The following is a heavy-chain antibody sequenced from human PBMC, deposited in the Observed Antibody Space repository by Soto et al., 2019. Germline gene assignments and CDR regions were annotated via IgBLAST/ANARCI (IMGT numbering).Heavy chain of an antibody. J-gene: IGHJ4*02. CDR3: ARGGHVVVGTAALDY. CDR1: GDTFTDYY. D-gene: IGHD2-21*02. CDR2: VNPSGGHT. V-gene: IGHV1-46*01. Sequence: QVQLVQSGAEVKKPGASVKVSCKASGDTFTDYYIHWVRQAPGQGLEWMGTVNPSGGHTTYAQHFLGRMTMTRDTSTSTLYMELTSLTSEDTAIYYCARGGHVVVGTAALDYWGQGTLVTVSS.